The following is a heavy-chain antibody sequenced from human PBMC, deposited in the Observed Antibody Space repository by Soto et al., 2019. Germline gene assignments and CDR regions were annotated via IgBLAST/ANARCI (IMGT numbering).Heavy chain of an antibody. CDR3: AAGWYEGAPDDFDY. V-gene: IGHV1-58*01. CDR2: IVVGSGNT. J-gene: IGHJ4*02. D-gene: IGHD1-26*01. Sequence: GASVKVSCKASGLTFTSSAVQWVRQARGQRLEWIGWIVVGSGNTNYAQKFQERVTITRDMSTSTAYMELSSLRSEDTAVYYCAAGWYEGAPDDFDYWGQGTLVTVSS. CDR1: GLTFTSSA.